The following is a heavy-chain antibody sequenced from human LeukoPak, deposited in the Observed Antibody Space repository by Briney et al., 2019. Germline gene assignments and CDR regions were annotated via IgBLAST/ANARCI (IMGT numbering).Heavy chain of an antibody. Sequence: ASVTVSCKASGYTFTGYYIHWVRQAPGQGLEWMGWINPNSADTDYAQRFKGRVTMTRDTSVNTAYMELGSLTSDDTALYFCVRGAGYRRGSPGGYWGQGTLVTVSS. CDR2: INPNSADT. CDR1: GYTFTGYY. CDR3: VRGAGYRRGSPGGY. D-gene: IGHD5-18*01. V-gene: IGHV1-2*02. J-gene: IGHJ4*02.